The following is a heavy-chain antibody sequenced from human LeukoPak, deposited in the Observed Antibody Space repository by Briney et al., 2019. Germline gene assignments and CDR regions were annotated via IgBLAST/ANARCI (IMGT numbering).Heavy chain of an antibody. V-gene: IGHV4-61*02. D-gene: IGHD6-6*01. J-gene: IGHJ4*02. Sequence: SETLSLTCTVSGGSISSGSYYWSWIRQPAGKGLEWIGRIYTSGSTNYNPSLKSRVTISVDTSKNQFSLKLSSVTAADTAVYYCARWGYSSSVDYWGQGTLVTVSS. CDR3: ARWGYSSSVDY. CDR2: IYTSGST. CDR1: GGSISSGSYY.